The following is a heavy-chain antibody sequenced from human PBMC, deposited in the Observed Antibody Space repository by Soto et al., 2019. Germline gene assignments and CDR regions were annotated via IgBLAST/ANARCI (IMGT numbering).Heavy chain of an antibody. CDR3: ATTRVGPCSSSICFSGIFDGMDV. D-gene: IGHD2-2*01. J-gene: IGHJ6*02. CDR1: GFTISNYG. Sequence: GGSLRLSCAASGFTISNYGMHWVRQAPGKGLEWVAVISYDGTITYYADSVKGRFTISTDNSKNTLYLQMNSLRTEDTAVYYCATTRVGPCSSSICFSGIFDGMDVWGQGTTVTVSS. V-gene: IGHV3-30-3*01. CDR2: ISYDGTIT.